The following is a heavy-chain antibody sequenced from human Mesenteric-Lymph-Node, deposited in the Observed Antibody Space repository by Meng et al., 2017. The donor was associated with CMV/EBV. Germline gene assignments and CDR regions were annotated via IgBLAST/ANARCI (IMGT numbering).Heavy chain of an antibody. CDR3: ARAQEDVVIVPAAIDY. CDR1: GFTFSNYW. CDR2: IKQDGSEK. J-gene: IGHJ4*02. D-gene: IGHD2-2*01. V-gene: IGHV3-7*01. Sequence: GGSLRLSCAASGFTFSNYWMSWVRQAPGKGLEWVANIKQDGSEKYYVDSVKGRFTISRDNAKNSLYLQMNSLRAEDTAIYYCARAQEDVVIVPAAIDYWGQGTLVTVSS.